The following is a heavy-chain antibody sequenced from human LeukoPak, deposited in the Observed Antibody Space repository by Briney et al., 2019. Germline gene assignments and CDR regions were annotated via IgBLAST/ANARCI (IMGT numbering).Heavy chain of an antibody. D-gene: IGHD5-12*01. Sequence: GGSLRLSCAASGFIFSSYSMNWARQVPGKGLEWVSSISSSSSYIYYADSVKGRFTISRDNAKNSLYLQMNSLRAEDTAVYYCARDMEGNSGYDFAYFDYWGQGTLVTVSS. CDR1: GFIFSSYS. CDR2: ISSSSSYI. CDR3: ARDMEGNSGYDFAYFDY. J-gene: IGHJ4*02. V-gene: IGHV3-21*01.